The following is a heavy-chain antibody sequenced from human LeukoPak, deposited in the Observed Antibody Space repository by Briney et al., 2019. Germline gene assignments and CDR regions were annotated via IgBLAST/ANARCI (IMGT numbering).Heavy chain of an antibody. CDR1: GLTFTDFW. J-gene: IGHJ4*02. V-gene: IGHV3-7*01. D-gene: IGHD6-13*01. Sequence: GGSLRLSCAASGLTFTDFWMNWVRLAPGRGLEWLANINPDGNEKYYVDSVKGRFAMSRDNAKNEVYLETNSLRAEDTGVYYCSGRDSSRSPRAYWGQGTLISVSS. CDR2: INPDGNEK. CDR3: SGRDSSRSPRAY.